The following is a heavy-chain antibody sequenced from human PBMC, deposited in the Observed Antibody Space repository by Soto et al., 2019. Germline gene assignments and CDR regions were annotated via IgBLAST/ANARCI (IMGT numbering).Heavy chain of an antibody. CDR3: ARGSGYCSGGSCHTRLYYFDY. V-gene: IGHV6-1*01. CDR1: GDSVSSNSAA. Sequence: PSQTLSLTCVISGDSVSSNSAAWNWIRQSPSRGLEWLGRTYYRSKWYNDYAVSVKSRITINPDTSKNQFSLQLNSVTPEDTAVYYCARGSGYCSGGSCHTRLYYFDYWGQGTLVTVSS. CDR2: TYYRSKWYN. J-gene: IGHJ4*02. D-gene: IGHD2-15*01.